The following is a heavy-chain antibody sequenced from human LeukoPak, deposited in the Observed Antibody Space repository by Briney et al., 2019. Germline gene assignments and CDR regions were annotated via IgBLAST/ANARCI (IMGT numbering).Heavy chain of an antibody. CDR2: ITPIFGTA. CDR1: GGTFSSYA. J-gene: IGHJ4*02. Sequence: SVKVSCKASGGTFSSYAISWVRQAPGQGLEWMGRITPIFGTANYAQKFQGRVTITTDESTSTAYMELSSLRSEDTAVYYCARDRISSSWPHLDYWGQGTLVTVSS. D-gene: IGHD6-13*01. V-gene: IGHV1-69*05. CDR3: ARDRISSSWPHLDY.